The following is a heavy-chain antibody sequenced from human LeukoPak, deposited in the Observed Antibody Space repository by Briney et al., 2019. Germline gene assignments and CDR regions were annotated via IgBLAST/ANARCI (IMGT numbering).Heavy chain of an antibody. V-gene: IGHV7-4-1*02. Sequence: ASVKVSCKASGYTFTGYYMHWVRQAPGQGLEWMGWINTNTGNPTYAQGFTGRFVFSLDTSVSTAYLQISSLKAEDTAVYYCAREGRGNYYGSGRLDYYYYYGMDVWGQGTTVTVSS. D-gene: IGHD3-10*01. CDR2: INTNTGNP. CDR3: AREGRGNYYGSGRLDYYYYYGMDV. J-gene: IGHJ6*02. CDR1: GYTFTGYY.